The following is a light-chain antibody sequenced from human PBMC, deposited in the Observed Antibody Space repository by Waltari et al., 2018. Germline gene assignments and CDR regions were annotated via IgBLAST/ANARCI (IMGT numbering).Light chain of an antibody. CDR3: QHHFRLPAT. J-gene: IGKJ1*01. CDR2: ASS. CDR1: QHIGHY. V-gene: IGKV3-20*01. Sequence: IVLTQSPGTLSLSPGGRATLSCRASQHIGHYLAWYQQKPGQAPRLLIYASSTRAAGIPDRFSGSGSGADFSLTITRLEPDDFAVYYCQHHFRLPATFGQGTKV.